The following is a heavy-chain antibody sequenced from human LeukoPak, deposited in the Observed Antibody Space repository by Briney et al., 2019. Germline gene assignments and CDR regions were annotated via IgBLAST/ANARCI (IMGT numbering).Heavy chain of an antibody. D-gene: IGHD3-10*01. Sequence: PGGSLRLSCAASGFTFSSYGMHWVRQAPGKGLEWVAFIRYDGSNKYYADSVKGRFTISRDNSKNTLYLQMNSLRAEDTGVYYCAKDYRNYYGSGSYFTWGQGALVTVSS. J-gene: IGHJ4*02. CDR1: GFTFSSYG. V-gene: IGHV3-30*02. CDR2: IRYDGSNK. CDR3: AKDYRNYYGSGSYFT.